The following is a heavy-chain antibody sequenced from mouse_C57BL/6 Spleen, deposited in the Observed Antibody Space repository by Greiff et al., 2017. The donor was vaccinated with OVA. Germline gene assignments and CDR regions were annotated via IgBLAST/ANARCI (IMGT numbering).Heavy chain of an antibody. Sequence: EVQLQQSGPGLVKPSQSLSLTCSVTGYSITSGYYWNWIRQFPGNKLEWMGYISYDGSNNYNPSLKNRISITRDTSKNQFFLKLNSVTTEDTATYYCARKGETGTWFAYWGQGTLVTVSA. CDR1: GYSITSGYY. CDR3: ARKGETGTWFAY. D-gene: IGHD4-1*01. J-gene: IGHJ3*01. CDR2: ISYDGSN. V-gene: IGHV3-6*01.